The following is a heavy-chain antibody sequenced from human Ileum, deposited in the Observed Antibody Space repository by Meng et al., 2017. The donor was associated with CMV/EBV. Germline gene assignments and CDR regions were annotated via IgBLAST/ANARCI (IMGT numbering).Heavy chain of an antibody. CDR1: GSTFTGAY. Sequence: VSCKPSGSTFTGAYMHWVRQAPGQGLEWMGWISPNSGDTKYAQEFQGRVTMTRDTSINTAYMEVSRLTFDDTAVYYCAKSYNFGFDYWGQGTLVTVSS. V-gene: IGHV1-2*02. CDR3: AKSYNFGFDY. CDR2: ISPNSGDT. D-gene: IGHD5-18*01. J-gene: IGHJ4*02.